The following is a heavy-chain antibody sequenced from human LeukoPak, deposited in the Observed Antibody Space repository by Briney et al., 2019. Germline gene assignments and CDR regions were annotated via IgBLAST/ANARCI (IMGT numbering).Heavy chain of an antibody. V-gene: IGHV4-59*08. Sequence: SDTLSLTCTVSGGSISSYYWSWIRQPPGKGLEWIGYIYYSGSTNYNPSLKSRVTISVDTSKNQFSLKLSSVTAADTAVYYCARTGGGSGWYPYNWFDPWGQGTLVTVSS. CDR1: GGSISSYY. CDR2: IYYSGST. CDR3: ARTGGGSGWYPYNWFDP. D-gene: IGHD6-19*01. J-gene: IGHJ5*02.